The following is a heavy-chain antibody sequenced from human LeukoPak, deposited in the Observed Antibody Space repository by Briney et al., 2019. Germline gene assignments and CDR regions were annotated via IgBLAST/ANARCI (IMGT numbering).Heavy chain of an antibody. CDR2: IYYSGST. CDR1: GGSISSYY. D-gene: IGHD6-13*01. J-gene: IGHJ4*02. Sequence: PSETLSLTCTVSGGSISSYYWSWIRQPPGKGLEWIGYIYYSGSTYYNPSLKSRVTISVDTSKNQFSLKLSSVTAADTAVYYCARGIAAAGDFDYWGQGTLVTVSS. V-gene: IGHV4-59*08. CDR3: ARGIAAAGDFDY.